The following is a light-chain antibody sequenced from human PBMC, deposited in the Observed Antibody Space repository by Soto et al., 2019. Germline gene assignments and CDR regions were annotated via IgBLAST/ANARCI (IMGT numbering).Light chain of an antibody. CDR3: SSFTSSRAYV. CDR2: GVS. CDR1: SSDVGSYNY. J-gene: IGLJ1*01. Sequence: QSVLTQPASVSGSPGQSITISCTGTSSDVGSYNYVSWYQQHPGKAPKLMIHGVSNRPSGVSNRFSGSKSGNTASLTISGLQAEDEADYYCSSFTSSRAYVFGTGTKVTVL. V-gene: IGLV2-14*01.